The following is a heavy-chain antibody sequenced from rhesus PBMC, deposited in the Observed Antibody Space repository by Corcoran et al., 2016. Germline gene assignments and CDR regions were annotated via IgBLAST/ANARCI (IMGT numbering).Heavy chain of an antibody. CDR1: GGSLRGYY. J-gene: IGHJ5-1*01. Sequence: QLQLQESGPGLVKPSETLSLTCAVSGGSLRGYYRWSWSRPPPGKGLEWIGYIGGSSGSTNYNPSLKNRVTISRDTSKNQFSLKLSSVTAADTAVFYCARAVGEPGFDVWGPGVLVTVSS. CDR2: IGGSSGST. V-gene: IGHV4-127*01. CDR3: ARAVGEPGFDV. D-gene: IGHD1-44*01.